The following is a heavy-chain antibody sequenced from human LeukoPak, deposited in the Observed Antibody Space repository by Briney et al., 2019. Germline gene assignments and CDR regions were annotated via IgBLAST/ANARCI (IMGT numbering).Heavy chain of an antibody. CDR1: GFTVSSNY. V-gene: IGHV3-53*01. J-gene: IGHJ4*02. CDR2: IYSGGST. CDR3: ARGLKSSSCLDY. Sequence: GGSLRLSCAASGFTVSSNYMSWVRQAPGKGLEWVSVIYSGGSTYYADSVKGRFTISRDNSKNTLYLQMNSLRAEDTAVYYCARGLKSSSCLDYWGQGTLVTVSS. D-gene: IGHD6-13*01.